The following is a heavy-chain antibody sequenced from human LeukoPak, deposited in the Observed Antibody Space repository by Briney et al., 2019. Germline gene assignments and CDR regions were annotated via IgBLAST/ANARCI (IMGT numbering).Heavy chain of an antibody. CDR1: AFTLTTYG. J-gene: IGHJ5*02. V-gene: IGHV3-30*02. CDR3: AKDRPLKGGFDP. CDR2: IRSNGINT. D-gene: IGHD3-16*01. Sequence: QPGGSLRLSCAVFAFTLTTYGRLWVRQAPGKGLEWVAFIRSNGINTYYGDSVKGRFTISRDISKSTLYLQMNSLTTNDKALYFCAKDRPLKGGFDPWGQGSLVIVSS.